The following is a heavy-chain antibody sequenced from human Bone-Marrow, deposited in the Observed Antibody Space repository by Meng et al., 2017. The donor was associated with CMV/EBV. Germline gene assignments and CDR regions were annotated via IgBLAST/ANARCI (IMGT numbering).Heavy chain of an antibody. D-gene: IGHD2-21*01. Sequence: SVKVSCKASGYTFTSYYMHWVRQAPGQGLEWMGRLIPILGIGNYAQKFHGRVTITADKSTSTAYMELSSLRSEDTAVYYCARDEAYCGADCYSNFDYWGQGTLVTVSS. CDR2: LIPILGIG. J-gene: IGHJ4*02. CDR3: ARDEAYCGADCYSNFDY. V-gene: IGHV1-69*04. CDR1: GYTFTSYY.